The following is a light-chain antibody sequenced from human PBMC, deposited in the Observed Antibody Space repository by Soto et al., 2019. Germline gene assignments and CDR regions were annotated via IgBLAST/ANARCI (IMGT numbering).Light chain of an antibody. J-gene: IGKJ5*01. Sequence: IQMTQSPFSLSASVGDRVTITCRASQSISRDLNWYQQKPGKAPNLLIYAASTLESGVPSRFSGSGSGTDFTLTISSLQLEDFATYYCQHYGNSPPISFGRGTRLEIK. CDR1: QSISRD. CDR3: QHYGNSPPIS. V-gene: IGKV1-39*01. CDR2: AAS.